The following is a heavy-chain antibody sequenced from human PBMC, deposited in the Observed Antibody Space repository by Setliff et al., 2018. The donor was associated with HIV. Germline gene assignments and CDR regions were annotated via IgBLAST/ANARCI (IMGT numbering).Heavy chain of an antibody. CDR1: GYSFSNYG. J-gene: IGHJ4*02. V-gene: IGHV1-18*01. CDR2: ISPYDAAR. CDR3: ARQLYNSLDF. Sequence: ASVKVSCKASGYSFSNYGISWVRQAPGQGLEWMGWISPYDAARKISQKFRGRVSLTTDTSINTAYMELGGLHSDDTAVYYCARQLYNSLDFWGQGALVTVSS. D-gene: IGHD1-1*01.